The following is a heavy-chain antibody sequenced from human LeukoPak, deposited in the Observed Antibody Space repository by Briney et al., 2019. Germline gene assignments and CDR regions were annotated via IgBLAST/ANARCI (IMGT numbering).Heavy chain of an antibody. Sequence: SETLSLTXTVSGGSISSSSYYWGWIRQPPGKGLEWIGSIYYSGSTYYNPSLKSRVTISVDTSKNQFSLKLSSVTAADTAVYYCARQAYGDYVDWLDPWGQRTLVTVSS. J-gene: IGHJ5*02. D-gene: IGHD4-17*01. CDR2: IYYSGST. CDR3: ARQAYGDYVDWLDP. CDR1: GGSISSSSYY. V-gene: IGHV4-39*01.